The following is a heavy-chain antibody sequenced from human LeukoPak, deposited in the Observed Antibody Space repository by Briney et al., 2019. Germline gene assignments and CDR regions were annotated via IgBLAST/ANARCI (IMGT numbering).Heavy chain of an antibody. CDR1: GFTFTGYW. J-gene: IGHJ4*02. CDR3: AREDIRLDYFDY. CDR2: ISGSGVTM. D-gene: IGHD6-19*01. V-gene: IGHV3-48*04. Sequence: GGSLRLSCAASGFTFTGYWMHWVRQAPGRGLEWVSYISGSGVTMYYADSVKGRFTISRDDAKNSLYLQMNSLRAEDTAVYYCAREDIRLDYFDYWGQGTLVTVSS.